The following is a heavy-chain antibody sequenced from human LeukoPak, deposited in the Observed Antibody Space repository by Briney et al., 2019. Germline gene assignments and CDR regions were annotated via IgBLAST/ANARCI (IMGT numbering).Heavy chain of an antibody. V-gene: IGHV5-51*01. CDR2: IYPGDSDT. CDR1: GYSFTSYW. D-gene: IGHD3-22*01. Sequence: GESLKISCKGSGYSFTSYWIGWVRQMPGKSLEWMGIIYPGDSDTRYSPSFQGQVTISADKSISTAYLQWSSLKASDTAMYYCATRYYYDSSGPPDAFDIWGQGTMVTVSS. J-gene: IGHJ3*02. CDR3: ATRYYYDSSGPPDAFDI.